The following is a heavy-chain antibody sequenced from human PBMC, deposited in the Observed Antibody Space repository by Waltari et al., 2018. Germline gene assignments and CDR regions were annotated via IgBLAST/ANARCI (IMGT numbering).Heavy chain of an antibody. V-gene: IGHV3-48*02. D-gene: IGHD4-17*01. CDR3: VRDRHGDYLRYFDS. J-gene: IGHJ4*02. Sequence: EVLLVESGGGLVDPGGSRSLSCAASVFTFSAYSVNWVRQGPEKGLEWVAYISSSSSTTFYADSVEGRFSISRDNAKNSLYLQMNSLRDEDTAVYYCVRDRHGDYLRYFDSWGQGNLVTVSS. CDR2: ISSSSSTT. CDR1: VFTFSAYS.